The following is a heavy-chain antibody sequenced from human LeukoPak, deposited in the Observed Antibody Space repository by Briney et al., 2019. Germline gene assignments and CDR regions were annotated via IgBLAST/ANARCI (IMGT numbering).Heavy chain of an antibody. CDR2: ISGSGGST. Sequence: PGGSLRLSCAASGFTFSSYAMSWVRQAPGKGLEWVSAISGSGGSTYYADSVKGRFTISRDNSKNTLYLQMNSLRAEDTAVYYCARGIGSTVFFDHWGQGTLVTVSS. J-gene: IGHJ4*02. D-gene: IGHD4-11*01. V-gene: IGHV3-23*01. CDR3: ARGIGSTVFFDH. CDR1: GFTFSSYA.